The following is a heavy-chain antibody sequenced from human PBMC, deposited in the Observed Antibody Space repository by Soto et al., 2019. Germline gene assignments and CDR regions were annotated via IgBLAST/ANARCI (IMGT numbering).Heavy chain of an antibody. V-gene: IGHV1-58*02. CDR2: IVVGSGNT. CDR1: GFTFFTSA. D-gene: IGHD2-21*02. J-gene: IGHJ4*02. CDR3: AADPYCGGDCYFDY. Sequence: EASVKVSCKASGFTFFTSAIQWVRQARGQRLEWMGWIVVGSGNTNYAQKFQERVTITRDMSTNTAYMELTSLRPEDTAVYYCAADPYCGGDCYFDYWGQGTMVTVSS.